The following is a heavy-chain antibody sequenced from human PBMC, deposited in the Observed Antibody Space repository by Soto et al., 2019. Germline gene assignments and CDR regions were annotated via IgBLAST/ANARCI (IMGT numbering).Heavy chain of an antibody. CDR1: GFSLTTSEVG. V-gene: IGHV2-5*02. J-gene: IGHJ4*02. CDR3: ADTLEIVGPPGY. Sequence: SGPKLGNPTQTLTLTCTFSGFSLTTSEVGVGWIRQPPGKALEWLAVIYWDDDKRYSPSLKSRLTIYKDTSKNQVVLTMTNMEPVDPATYCCADTLEIVGPPGYWGRGTGVPVAS. CDR2: IYWDDDK. D-gene: IGHD1-26*01.